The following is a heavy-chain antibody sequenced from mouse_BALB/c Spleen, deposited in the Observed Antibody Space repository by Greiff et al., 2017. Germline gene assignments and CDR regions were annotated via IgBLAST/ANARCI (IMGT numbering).Heavy chain of an antibody. CDR3: ARLGGNYDYYAMDD. J-gene: IGHJ4*01. V-gene: IGHV5-17*02. D-gene: IGHD2-1*01. CDR2: ISSGSSTI. Sequence: EVKLQESGGGLVQPGGSRKLSCAASGFTFSSFGMHWVRQAPEKGLEWVAYISSGSSTIYYADTVKGRFTISRDNPKNTLFLQMTSLRSEDTAMYYCARLGGNYDYYAMDDWGQGTSVTVSS. CDR1: GFTFSSFG.